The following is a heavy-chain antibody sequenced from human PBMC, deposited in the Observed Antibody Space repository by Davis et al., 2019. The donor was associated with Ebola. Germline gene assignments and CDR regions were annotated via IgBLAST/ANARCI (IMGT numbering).Heavy chain of an antibody. V-gene: IGHV3-23*01. CDR2: ISGSGGST. CDR1: GFTFSSYA. D-gene: IGHD3-9*01. J-gene: IGHJ4*02. CDR3: ARGLDYDILTGPFDY. Sequence: PGGSLRLSCAASGFTFSSYAMSWVRQAPGKGLEWVSAISGSGGSTYYADSVKGRFTISRDNSKNTLYLQMNSLRAEDTAVYYCARGLDYDILTGPFDYWGQGTLVTVSS.